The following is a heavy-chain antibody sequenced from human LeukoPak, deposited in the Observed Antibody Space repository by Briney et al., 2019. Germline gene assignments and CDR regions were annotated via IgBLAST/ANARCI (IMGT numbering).Heavy chain of an antibody. CDR1: GDSVSSDSAA. V-gene: IGHV6-1*01. Sequence: SQTLPLTCAISGDSVSSDSAAWNWIRQSSSRGLEWLGRTYYRSQWFIDYAVSVKTRITIKADTSRNQFSLELNSVTPEDTGVYYCARGSGYYDTGSFSFVDNWGQGTLVTVSS. CDR2: TYYRSQWFI. J-gene: IGHJ4*02. CDR3: ARGSGYYDTGSFSFVDN. D-gene: IGHD3-22*01.